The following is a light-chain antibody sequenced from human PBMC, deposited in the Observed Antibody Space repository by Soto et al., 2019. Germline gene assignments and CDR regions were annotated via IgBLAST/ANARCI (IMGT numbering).Light chain of an antibody. CDR2: LNSDGSH. CDR3: QTWGTGIVV. Sequence: QSVLTQSPSASASLGASVKLTCTLSSWHSSNAIAWHQQQPEKGPRYLMKLNSDGSHSKGDGIPDRFSGSSSGAERYLTISSLQSEDEADYYCQTWGTGIVVFGGGTQLTVL. J-gene: IGLJ2*01. CDR1: SWHSSNA. V-gene: IGLV4-69*01.